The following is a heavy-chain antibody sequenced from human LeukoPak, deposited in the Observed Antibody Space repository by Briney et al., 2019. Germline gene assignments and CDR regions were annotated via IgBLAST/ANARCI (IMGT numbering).Heavy chain of an antibody. J-gene: IGHJ3*02. CDR1: GFTFSSYG. CDR2: ISYDGSNK. CDR3: ARDSNWGAAAFDI. V-gene: IGHV3-30*03. D-gene: IGHD7-27*01. Sequence: LAGGSLRLSCAASGFTFSSYGMHWVRQAPGKGLEWVAVISYDGSNKYYADSVKGRFTISRDNSKNTLYLQMNSLRAEDTAVYYCARDSNWGAAAFDIWGQGTMVTVSS.